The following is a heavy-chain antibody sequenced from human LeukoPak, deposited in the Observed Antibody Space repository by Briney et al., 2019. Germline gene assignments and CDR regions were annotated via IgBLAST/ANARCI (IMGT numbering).Heavy chain of an antibody. CDR1: GFTFSDHY. D-gene: IGHD6-19*01. V-gene: IGHV3-72*01. CDR3: ARAYTSGWYSPGY. CDR2: SRNKANSYTT. J-gene: IGHJ4*02. Sequence: TGGSLRLSCAASGFTFSDHYMDWVRQAPGKGLEWVGRSRNKANSYTTDYAASVKGRFAISRDDSKNSLYLQMNSLKTEDTAVYYCARAYTSGWYSPGYWGQGTLATVSS.